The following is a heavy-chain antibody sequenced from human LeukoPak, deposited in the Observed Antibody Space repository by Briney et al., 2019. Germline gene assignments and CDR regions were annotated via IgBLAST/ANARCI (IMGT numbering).Heavy chain of an antibody. J-gene: IGHJ3*02. Sequence: PSQTLSLTCTVSGGSISSGSYYWSWIRQPAGKGLEWIGRIYTSGSTNYNPSLKSRVTISVDTSKNQFFLHLNSMTAADTAVYYCARPHFCSATTCSGPFHIWSQGTMVTVSS. V-gene: IGHV4-61*02. CDR3: ARPHFCSATTCSGPFHI. CDR1: GGSISSGSYY. D-gene: IGHD2-15*01. CDR2: IYTSGST.